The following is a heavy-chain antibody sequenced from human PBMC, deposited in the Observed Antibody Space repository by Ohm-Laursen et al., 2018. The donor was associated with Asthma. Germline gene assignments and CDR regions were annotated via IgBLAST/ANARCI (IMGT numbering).Heavy chain of an antibody. Sequence: SLRLSCTASGFTFSSYAMHWVRQAPGKGLEWVAVISYDGSNKYYADSVKGRFTISRDNAKNSLYPQMNSLRDEDTAVYYCARLYGMDVWGQGTTVTVSS. CDR3: ARLYGMDV. V-gene: IGHV3-30-3*01. CDR2: ISYDGSNK. CDR1: GFTFSSYA. J-gene: IGHJ6*02.